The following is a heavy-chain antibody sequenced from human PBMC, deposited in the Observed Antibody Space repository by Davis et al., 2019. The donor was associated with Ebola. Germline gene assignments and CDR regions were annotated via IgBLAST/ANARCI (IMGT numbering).Heavy chain of an antibody. V-gene: IGHV1-46*01. CDR2: INPSGGST. Sequence: AASVKVSCKASGYTFISYYMHWVRQAPGQGLEWMGIINPSGGSTSYAQKFQGRVTMTRDTSTSTVYMELSSLRSEDTAVYYCARSAAQYYFDSSAYYSTAGTDFDYWGQGTLVTVSS. D-gene: IGHD3-22*01. CDR3: ARSAAQYYFDSSAYYSTAGTDFDY. J-gene: IGHJ4*02. CDR1: GYTFISYY.